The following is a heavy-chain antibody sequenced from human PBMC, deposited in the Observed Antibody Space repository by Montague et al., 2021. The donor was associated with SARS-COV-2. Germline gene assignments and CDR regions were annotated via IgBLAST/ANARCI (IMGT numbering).Heavy chain of an antibody. CDR1: GESISGHY. CDR3: ARGRIELSMLVVVVTGASYSFDV. D-gene: IGHD2-15*01. J-gene: IGHJ6*03. V-gene: IGHV4-34*01. CDR2: IYHTGST. Sequence: SETLSLTCAVSGESISGHYWTWIRQPPGKGLEWIGEIYHTGSTNYNPSLKSRVTISVDTSKNQFSLKLRSVTAADTAVYYCARGRIELSMLVVVVTGASYSFDVWGKGTPVAVPS.